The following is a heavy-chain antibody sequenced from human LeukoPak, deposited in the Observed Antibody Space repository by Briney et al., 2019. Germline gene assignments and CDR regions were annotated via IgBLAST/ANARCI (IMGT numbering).Heavy chain of an antibody. CDR3: AKEMHDYGDHYYMDV. V-gene: IGHV3-30*02. Sequence: PGGSLRLSCAASRFSLSNYAMHWVRQAPGKGLEWVAYIRLDGSKKNFADSVKGRFTISRDNSKNTLYLQMNSLRAEDTAVYFCAKEMHDYGDHYYMDVWGKGTTVTVSS. CDR1: RFSLSNYA. D-gene: IGHD4-17*01. CDR2: IRLDGSKK. J-gene: IGHJ6*03.